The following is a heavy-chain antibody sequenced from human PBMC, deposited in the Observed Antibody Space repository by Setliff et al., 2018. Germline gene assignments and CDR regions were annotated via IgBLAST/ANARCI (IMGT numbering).Heavy chain of an antibody. CDR1: GFTFRDYS. V-gene: IGHV3-48*01. D-gene: IGHD1-26*01. CDR3: ARPTSAGRLWYMDV. J-gene: IGHJ6*03. CDR2: ISSSSSTI. Sequence: PGGSLRLSCAASGFTFRDYSMNWVRQAPGKGLEWVSDISSSSSTIYYADSLKGRFTISRDNAKNSLYLQMNSLRADDTAVYYCARPTSAGRLWYMDVWGTGTTVTVSS.